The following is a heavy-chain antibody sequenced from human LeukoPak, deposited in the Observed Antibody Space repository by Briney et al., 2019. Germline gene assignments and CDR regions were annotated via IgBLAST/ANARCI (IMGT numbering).Heavy chain of an antibody. V-gene: IGHV3-21*01. J-gene: IGHJ4*02. CDR1: GFTFSSYS. CDR2: ISSSSSYI. Sequence: GGPLRLSCAASGFTFSSYSMNWVRQAPGKGLEWVSYISSSSSYIYYADSVKGRFTISRDNDKNSLYLQMNILRAEDTAVYYCGRDRYFYVISGYYPGFDYWGQVTLVTVSS. D-gene: IGHD3-22*01. CDR3: GRDRYFYVISGYYPGFDY.